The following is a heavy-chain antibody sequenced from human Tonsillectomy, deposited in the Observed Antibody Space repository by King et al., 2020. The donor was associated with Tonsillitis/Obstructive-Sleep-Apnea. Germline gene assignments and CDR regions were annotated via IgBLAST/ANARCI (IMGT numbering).Heavy chain of an antibody. CDR3: ARDGYDYVWGSYSGDY. V-gene: IGHV3-21*01. CDR1: GFTFSSYS. CDR2: ISSSSSYI. Sequence: VQLVESGGGLVKPGGSLRLSCAASGFTFSSYSMNWVRQAPGKGLEWVSSISSSSSYIYYADSVKGRFTISRDNAKNSLYLQMNSLRAEDTAVYYCARDGYDYVWGSYSGDYWGQGTLVTVSS. D-gene: IGHD3-16*01. J-gene: IGHJ4*02.